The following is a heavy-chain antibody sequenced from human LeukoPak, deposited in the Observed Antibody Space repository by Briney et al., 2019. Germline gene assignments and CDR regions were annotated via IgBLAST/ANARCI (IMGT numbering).Heavy chain of an antibody. CDR1: GFTFSSNW. D-gene: IGHD6-19*01. CDR2: IRQDGSEK. J-gene: IGHJ1*01. V-gene: IGHV3-7*01. Sequence: GGSLRLSCATSGFTFSSNWMTWVRQAPGKGLEWVANIRQDGSEKLYVDSVRGRFTISRDNAKNSLFLQMNSLRAEDTAVYYCARGGPRYSSGWYPGNFQHWGQGTLVTVSS. CDR3: ARGGPRYSSGWYPGNFQH.